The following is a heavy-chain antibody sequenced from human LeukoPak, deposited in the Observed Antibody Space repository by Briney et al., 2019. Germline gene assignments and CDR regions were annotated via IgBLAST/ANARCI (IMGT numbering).Heavy chain of an antibody. CDR2: INGGNGNT. J-gene: IGHJ5*02. V-gene: IGHV1-3*03. Sequence: ASVKVTCKASGYTFTSYAMHWVRQAPGQRLEWMGWINGGNGNTKYSQEFQGRVTITRDTSASTAYMELRSLRSEDMAVYYCARDYSSGWVNWFDPWGQGTLVTVSS. D-gene: IGHD6-19*01. CDR1: GYTFTSYA. CDR3: ARDYSSGWVNWFDP.